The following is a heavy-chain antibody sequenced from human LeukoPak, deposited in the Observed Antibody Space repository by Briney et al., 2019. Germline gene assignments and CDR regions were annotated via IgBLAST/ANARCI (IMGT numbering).Heavy chain of an antibody. D-gene: IGHD5-24*01. CDR1: GYTFTGYY. CDR3: ANGPDGYNTY. Sequence: SVKVTCKASGYTFTGYYVYWVRQAPGQALEWMGWITPFNGNTNYAQKFQDRVTITRDRSMSTAYMELSSLRSEDTAMYYCANGPDGYNTYWGQGTLVTVSS. V-gene: IGHV1-45*02. CDR2: ITPFNGNT. J-gene: IGHJ4*02.